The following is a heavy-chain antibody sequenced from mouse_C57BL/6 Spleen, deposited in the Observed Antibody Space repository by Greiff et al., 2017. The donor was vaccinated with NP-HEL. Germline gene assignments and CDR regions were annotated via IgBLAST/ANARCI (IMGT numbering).Heavy chain of an antibody. J-gene: IGHJ4*01. CDR1: GYTFTGYW. Sequence: QVQLQQSGAELMKPGASVKLSCKATGYTFTGYWIEWVKQRPGHGLEWIGEILPGSGSTNYNAKFKGKATFTADTSSNTAYMQLSSLITEDSTIYYCATYSNYAMDYWGQGTSVTVSS. V-gene: IGHV1-9*01. CDR2: ILPGSGST. D-gene: IGHD2-5*01. CDR3: ATYSNYAMDY.